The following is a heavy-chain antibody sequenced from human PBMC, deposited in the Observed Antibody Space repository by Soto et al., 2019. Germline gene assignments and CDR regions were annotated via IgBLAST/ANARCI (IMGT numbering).Heavy chain of an antibody. J-gene: IGHJ4*02. CDR3: ARGPLVVLNYFES. V-gene: IGHV1-8*01. CDR1: GYTFTSYD. CDR2: MNPNSGNT. Sequence: ASVKVSCKASGYTFTSYDINWVRQATGQGFEYLGWMNPNSGNTGYAQNFQARLTISADKSTSTAYMELSSLTSDDTAMYFCARGPLVVLNYFESWGQGTLVTVSS.